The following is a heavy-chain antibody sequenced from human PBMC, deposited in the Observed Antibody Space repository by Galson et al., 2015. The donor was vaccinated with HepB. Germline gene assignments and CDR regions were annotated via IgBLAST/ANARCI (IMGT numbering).Heavy chain of an antibody. CDR2: INAGNSVT. CDR1: GYTFTSYA. CDR3: ARSWGLDY. V-gene: IGHV1-3*01. Sequence: SVKVSCKASGYTFTSYAMHWVRQAPGQRLEWMGWINAGNSVTKYSQKFQGRVTIIKDTTASTAYMELSSLRSEDTAVYYCARSWGLDYWGQRTLVTVSS. J-gene: IGHJ4*02. D-gene: IGHD3-16*01.